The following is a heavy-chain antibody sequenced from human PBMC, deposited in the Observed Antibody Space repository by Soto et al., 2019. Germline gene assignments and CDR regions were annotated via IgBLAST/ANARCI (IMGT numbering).Heavy chain of an antibody. CDR1: GDTFSSYA. V-gene: IGHV1-69*01. J-gene: IGHJ6*02. CDR2: IIPIFGTA. D-gene: IGHD2-2*01. Sequence: QVQLVQSGAEVKKPGSSVKVSCKASGDTFSSYAISWVRQAPGQGLEWMGGIIPIFGTANYAQQFQGRVTITADESTSTAYMELSSLRSEDTAVYYCARDGDQLIYYGMDVWGQRTTVTVSS. CDR3: ARDGDQLIYYGMDV.